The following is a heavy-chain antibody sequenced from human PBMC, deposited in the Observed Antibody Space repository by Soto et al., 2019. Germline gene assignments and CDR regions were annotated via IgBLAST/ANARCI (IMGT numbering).Heavy chain of an antibody. CDR1: GYTFTSYD. D-gene: IGHD3-22*01. J-gene: IGHJ6*02. CDR2: MNPNSGNT. CDR3: ARHIYYYDTIHGMDV. Sequence: ASVKVSCKASGYTFTSYDINWVRQATGQGLEWMGWMNPNSGNTGYAQKFQGNVTISADKSISTAYLQWSSLKASDTAMYYCARHIYYYDTIHGMDVWGQGTTVTVSS. V-gene: IGHV1-8*01.